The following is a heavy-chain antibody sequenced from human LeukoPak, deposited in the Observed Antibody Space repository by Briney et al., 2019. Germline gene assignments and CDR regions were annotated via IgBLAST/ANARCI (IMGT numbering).Heavy chain of an antibody. V-gene: IGHV3-21*01. CDR2: ISSSSSYI. CDR1: GFTFSSYS. D-gene: IGHD5-18*01. Sequence: GGSLRLSCAASGFTFSSYSMNWVRQAPGKGLEWVSSISSSSSYIYYADSVKGRFTISRDNAKNSLYLQMNSLRAEDTAVYYCAREVDTAMVTNYYYYGMDVWGQGTTVTVSS. CDR3: AREVDTAMVTNYYYYGMDV. J-gene: IGHJ6*02.